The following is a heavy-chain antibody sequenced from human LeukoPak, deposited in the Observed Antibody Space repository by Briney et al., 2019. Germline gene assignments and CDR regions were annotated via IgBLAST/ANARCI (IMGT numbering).Heavy chain of an antibody. Sequence: GGSLRLSCAASGFTFSSYSMNWVRQAPGKGLEWVSSITSSNNYIYYGDSVKGRFTISRDNAKNSLYLQMNSLRAEDTALYYCARAAASAFDIWGQGTMVTVSS. CDR2: ITSSNNYI. CDR1: GFTFSSYS. J-gene: IGHJ3*02. V-gene: IGHV3-21*04. CDR3: ARAAASAFDI.